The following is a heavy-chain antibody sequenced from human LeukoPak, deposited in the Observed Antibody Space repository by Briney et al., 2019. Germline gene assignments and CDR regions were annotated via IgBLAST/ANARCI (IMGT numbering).Heavy chain of an antibody. J-gene: IGHJ6*02. Sequence: PGGSLRLSCAASGFTFSSHAMTWVRQAPGKGLEWVSAIRGSGGSKYYADSVKGRFTISRDNSKNTLYLQMNSLRAEDTAVYYCAKAKWELYYHALDVWGQGTTVTVSS. D-gene: IGHD1-26*01. CDR3: AKAKWELYYHALDV. CDR2: IRGSGGSK. V-gene: IGHV3-23*01. CDR1: GFTFSSHA.